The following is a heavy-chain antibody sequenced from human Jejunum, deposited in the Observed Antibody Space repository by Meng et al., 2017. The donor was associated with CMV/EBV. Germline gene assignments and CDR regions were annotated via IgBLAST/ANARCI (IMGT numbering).Heavy chain of an antibody. CDR3: ARGTYSSGWSRYYFDY. CDR1: GGALSGYY. CDR2: INHRGSA. V-gene: IGHV4-34*01. Sequence: YGGALSGYYWSWIRQSPGKGLEWIGEINHRGSANYKQSLKSRVTTSVNNSKNQVSLKLSSVTAADTAVYYCARGTYSSGWSRYYFDYWGQGTLVTVSS. J-gene: IGHJ4*02. D-gene: IGHD6-19*01.